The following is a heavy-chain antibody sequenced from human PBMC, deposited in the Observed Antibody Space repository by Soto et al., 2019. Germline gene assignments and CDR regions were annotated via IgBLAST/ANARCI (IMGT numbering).Heavy chain of an antibody. J-gene: IGHJ4*02. CDR3: ARPVGTNGDSFDS. Sequence: QVQLVQSGAEVKKPGASVKVSCKASGYTFTSYGISWVRQAPGQGLEWMGWISAYNGNTNYAQKLQGRVTMTTDTXTSTADMELRSLRSDDTAVYYGARPVGTNGDSFDSWGQGTLVTVSS. CDR1: GYTFTSYG. CDR2: ISAYNGNT. D-gene: IGHD4-17*01. V-gene: IGHV1-18*01.